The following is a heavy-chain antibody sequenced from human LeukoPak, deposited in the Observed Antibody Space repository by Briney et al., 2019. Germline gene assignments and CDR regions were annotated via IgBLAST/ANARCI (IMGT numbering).Heavy chain of an antibody. CDR2: IVDSGGVT. J-gene: IGHJ4*02. CDR1: GFTFSSNA. V-gene: IGHV3-23*01. CDR3: ARDLRGGNMGFDY. Sequence: PGGSLRLSCAASGFTFSSNAMTWVRQAPGKGLEWVSSIVDSGGVTYYADSVKGRFTISRDNSKNTLYLQMNSLRAEDTAVYYCARDLRGGNMGFDYWGQGTLVTVSS. D-gene: IGHD4-23*01.